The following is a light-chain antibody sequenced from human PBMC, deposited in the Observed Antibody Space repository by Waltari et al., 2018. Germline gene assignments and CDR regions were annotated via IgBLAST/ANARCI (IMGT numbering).Light chain of an antibody. Sequence: EIVLTQSPGTLSLSPGESATLSCRTSQSVTRALALYQQKPGQAPRLLIYGASNRATGIPDRLSGSGSGTDFSLTISSLEPEDFAVYYCQHYLRLPVTFGQGTKVEVK. CDR1: QSVTRA. CDR2: GAS. CDR3: QHYLRLPVT. J-gene: IGKJ1*01. V-gene: IGKV3-20*01.